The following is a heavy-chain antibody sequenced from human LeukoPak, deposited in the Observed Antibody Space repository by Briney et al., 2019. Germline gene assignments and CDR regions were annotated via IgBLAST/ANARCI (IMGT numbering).Heavy chain of an antibody. Sequence: GGSLRLSCAASGFTFINYGMHWVRQAPGKGLDWVAVIWYDGSYKYYADSVKRRFTISRDNSKNTLYLQMNRLRAEDTAIYYCAKVVQYTASTGTGLDYWGQGTLVTVSS. V-gene: IGHV3-33*06. D-gene: IGHD6-13*01. CDR2: IWYDGSYK. CDR3: AKVVQYTASTGTGLDY. J-gene: IGHJ4*02. CDR1: GFTFINYG.